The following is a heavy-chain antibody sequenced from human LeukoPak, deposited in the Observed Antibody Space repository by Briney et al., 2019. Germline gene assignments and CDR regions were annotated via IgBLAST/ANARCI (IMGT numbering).Heavy chain of an antibody. V-gene: IGHV4-38-2*02. D-gene: IGHD2-2*01. CDR2: IYQSGST. J-gene: IGHJ5*02. Sequence: SETLSLTCSVSGYSISSGYYWGWIRQPPGKGLEWIGSIYQSGSTSYNPSLKSRVTISVDRSKNQFSLKLSSVTAADTAVYYCARGPYCSSTSCYLGFDPWGQGTLVTVSS. CDR3: ARGPYCSSTSCYLGFDP. CDR1: GYSISSGYY.